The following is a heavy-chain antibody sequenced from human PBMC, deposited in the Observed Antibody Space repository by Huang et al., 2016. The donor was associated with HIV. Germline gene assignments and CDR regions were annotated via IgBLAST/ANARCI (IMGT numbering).Heavy chain of an antibody. J-gene: IGHJ6*02. CDR1: GYSFAKNW. CDR3: ARLDTARNYYYYGLDV. Sequence: EEQLVQSGAEVKKPGESLKISCEGSGYSFAKNWIGWVRQMPGKGLEWMGIIYPDDSDTRYSPSFQGQVSISADKSISTAYLQWSSLKASDTAMYYCARLDTARNYYYYGLDVWGQGTSVIVSS. CDR2: IYPDDSDT. D-gene: IGHD5-18*01. V-gene: IGHV5-51*01.